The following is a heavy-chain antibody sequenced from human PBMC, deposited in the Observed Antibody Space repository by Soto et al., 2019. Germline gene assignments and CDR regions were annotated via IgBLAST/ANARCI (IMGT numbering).Heavy chain of an antibody. D-gene: IGHD2-8*01. CDR1: GFLFTDYY. Sequence: LILSCTASGFLFTDYYISWIRHPPGKGLEWLAYIDGSSDYTNSADSVKGRFTISRDNAKNSVFLQMNNLRADDTAVYYCARDLRFSSTNYFDFWGRGTLVTVSS. J-gene: IGHJ4*02. V-gene: IGHV3-11*06. CDR3: ARDLRFSSTNYFDF. CDR2: IDGSSDYT.